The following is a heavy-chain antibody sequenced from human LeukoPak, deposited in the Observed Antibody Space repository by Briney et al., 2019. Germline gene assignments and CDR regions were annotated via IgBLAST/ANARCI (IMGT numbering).Heavy chain of an antibody. CDR1: GGSISTTNYY. J-gene: IGHJ4*02. D-gene: IGHD5-12*01. CDR3: AKHDGGYDWGPFHS. V-gene: IGHV4-39*01. Sequence: SETLSLTCTVSGGSISTTNYYWGRIRQPPGKGLEWIGSVYYSGSTYYNPSLKSRVTISVETSKNQFSLNLSSVTAADTAVYYCAKHDGGYDWGPFHSWGQGTLVTVSS. CDR2: VYYSGST.